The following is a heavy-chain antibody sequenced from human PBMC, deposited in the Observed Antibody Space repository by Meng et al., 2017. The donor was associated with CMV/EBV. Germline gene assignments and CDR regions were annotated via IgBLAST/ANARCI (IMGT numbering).Heavy chain of an antibody. CDR1: GGTFSSYA. V-gene: IGHV1-69*10. CDR3: ARAGGSGSYNFDY. D-gene: IGHD1-26*01. Sequence: KASGGTFSSYAISWVRQAPGQGLEWMGGIIPILGIANYAQKFQGRVTITADESTSTAYMELSSLRSEDTAVYYCARAGGSGSYNFDYWGQGTLVTVSS. CDR2: IIPILGIA. J-gene: IGHJ4*02.